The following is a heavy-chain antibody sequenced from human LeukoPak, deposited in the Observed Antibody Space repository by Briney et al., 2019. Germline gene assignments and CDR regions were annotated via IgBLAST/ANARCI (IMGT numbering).Heavy chain of an antibody. Sequence: PSETLSLTCTVSGDSFSGYFWTWIRQPPGKGLEWIGEINQSGVRTDNPSLKSRVTISVDPSKKEVSLKLTAVTAADTAVYYCARGVIAAGGNDFDYWGQGTLVTVSS. D-gene: IGHD6-13*01. CDR3: ARGVIAAGGNDFDY. J-gene: IGHJ4*02. CDR1: GDSFSGYF. CDR2: INQSGVR. V-gene: IGHV4-34*01.